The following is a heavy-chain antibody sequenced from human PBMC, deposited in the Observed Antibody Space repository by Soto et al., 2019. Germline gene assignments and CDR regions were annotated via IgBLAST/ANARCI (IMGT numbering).Heavy chain of an antibody. D-gene: IGHD3-16*01. CDR3: FGNLFWRGY. V-gene: IGHV3-33*08. CDR1: GFTFSSYG. CDR2: IWHDGSNK. J-gene: IGHJ4*02. Sequence: QVQLVESGGGVVQPGRSLRLSCAASGFTFSSYGMHWVRQAPGKGLEWVALIWHDGSNKYYAESVDGRFTISRDNSKNTLYLQMNSLRAEDTGGYYCFGNLFWRGYWGQGTLVTVSS.